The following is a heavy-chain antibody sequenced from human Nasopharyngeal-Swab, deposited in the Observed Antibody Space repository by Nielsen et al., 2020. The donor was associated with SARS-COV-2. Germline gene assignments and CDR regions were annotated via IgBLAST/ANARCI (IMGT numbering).Heavy chain of an antibody. CDR3: ARDATEDIVVVVAATKYYYYGMDV. V-gene: IGHV3-21*01. Sequence: GVLKISGAASGFTFSSYSMNWVRQAPGKGLEWVSSISSSSSYIYYADSVKGRFTISRDNAKNSLYLQMNSLRAEDTAVYYCARDATEDIVVVVAATKYYYYGMDVWCQGTTVTVSS. CDR2: ISSSSSYI. D-gene: IGHD2-15*01. CDR1: GFTFSSYS. J-gene: IGHJ6*02.